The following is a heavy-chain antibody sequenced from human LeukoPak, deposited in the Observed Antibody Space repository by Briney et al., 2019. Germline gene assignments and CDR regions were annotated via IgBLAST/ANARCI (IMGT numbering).Heavy chain of an antibody. CDR2: INSNSGGT. Sequence: GASVKVSCKASGYTFTGYYMHWVRPAPGQGLEWMGWINSNSGGTNYVRKFQGRVTMTRDTSSSTAYMEVSGLRADGTPGCFCAGDHGGYVIDCWGQGTLVTVCS. CDR3: AGDHGGYVIDC. V-gene: IGHV1-2*02. D-gene: IGHD3-22*01. CDR1: GYTFTGYY. J-gene: IGHJ4*02.